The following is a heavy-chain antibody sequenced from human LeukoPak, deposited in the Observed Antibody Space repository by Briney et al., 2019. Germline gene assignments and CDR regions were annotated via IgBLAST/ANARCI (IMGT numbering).Heavy chain of an antibody. V-gene: IGHV1-69*04. CDR2: IIPILGIA. J-gene: IGHJ4*02. D-gene: IGHD1-20*01. CDR1: GGTFSSYA. Sequence: GASVKVSCKASGGTFSSYAISWVRQAPGQGLEWMGRIIPILGIANYAQKFQGRVTITADKSTSTAYMELSSLRSEDTAVYYCASGSPNWSYYFDYWGQGTLVTVSS. CDR3: ASGSPNWSYYFDY.